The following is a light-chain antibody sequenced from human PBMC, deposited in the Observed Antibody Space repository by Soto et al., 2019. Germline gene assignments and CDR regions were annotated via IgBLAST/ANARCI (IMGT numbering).Light chain of an antibody. J-gene: IGLJ1*01. CDR2: DDN. V-gene: IGLV1-51*01. Sequence: QSVMTQPPSVSAAPGQKVTISCSGSSSNIGGNSVSWYQQLPGTAPKLLIYDDNKRPSGIPDRFSGSKSGTSATLGITGFQTGDEADYYCGTWDSSLSVGVFGTGTKVTVL. CDR1: SSNIGGNS. CDR3: GTWDSSLSVGV.